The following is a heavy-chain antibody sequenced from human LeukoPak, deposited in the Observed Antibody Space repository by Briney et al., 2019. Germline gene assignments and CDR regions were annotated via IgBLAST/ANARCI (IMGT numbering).Heavy chain of an antibody. D-gene: IGHD3-22*01. CDR2: IWYDGTNK. CDR3: ARDYYDSSGYYKTFDY. Sequence: GRSLRLSCAASGFTFSTYGMHWVRQAPGKGLEWVAVIWYDGTNKYYADSVKGRFTISRDNSKNTLFLQMNSLRAEDTAVYYCARDYYDSSGYYKTFDYWGQGTLVTVSS. V-gene: IGHV3-33*01. CDR1: GFTFSTYG. J-gene: IGHJ4*02.